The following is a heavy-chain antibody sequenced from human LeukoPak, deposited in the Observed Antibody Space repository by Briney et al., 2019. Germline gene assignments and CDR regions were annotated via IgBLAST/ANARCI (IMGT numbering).Heavy chain of an antibody. CDR2: INPGGGDT. J-gene: IGHJ5*02. CDR3: AREGAVTSSWYEGWFDP. CDR1: EYTFTNYY. V-gene: IGHV1-46*01. D-gene: IGHD6-13*01. Sequence: ASVKVSCKASEYTFTNYYMHWVRQAPGQGLAWMGIINPGGGDTSYAQNFLGRVTMTRDTSTSTVFMELSSLRSEDTAVYYCAREGAVTSSWYEGWFDPWGQGTPVTVSS.